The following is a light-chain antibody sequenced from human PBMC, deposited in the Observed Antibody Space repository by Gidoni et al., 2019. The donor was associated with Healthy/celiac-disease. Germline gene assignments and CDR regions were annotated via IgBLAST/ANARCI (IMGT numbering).Light chain of an antibody. CDR1: QSISSY. V-gene: IGKV1-39*01. CDR3: QQSYSTPPT. CDR2: AAS. J-gene: IGKJ2*01. Sequence: PSSLSASVGDRVTITCRASQSISSYLNWYQQKPGKAPKLLIYAASSLQSGVPSRFSGSGSGTDFTLTISSLQPEDFATYYCQQSYSTPPTFGQGTKLEIK.